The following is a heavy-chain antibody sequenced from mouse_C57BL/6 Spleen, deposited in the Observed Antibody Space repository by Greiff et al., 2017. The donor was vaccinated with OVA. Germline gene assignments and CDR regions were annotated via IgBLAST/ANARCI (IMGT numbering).Heavy chain of an antibody. J-gene: IGHJ4*01. V-gene: IGHV14-2*01. CDR1: GFNIKDYY. CDR3: AGRHYGNDMDY. D-gene: IGHD1-1*01. Sequence: VQLQQSGAELVKPGASVKLSCTASGFNIKDYYMHWVKQRTEQGLEWIGSIDPEDGETKYAPKFQGKATITADTSSNPAYLQPRSLTSEDTAVYYGAGRHYGNDMDYWGQGTSVTVSS. CDR2: IDPEDGET.